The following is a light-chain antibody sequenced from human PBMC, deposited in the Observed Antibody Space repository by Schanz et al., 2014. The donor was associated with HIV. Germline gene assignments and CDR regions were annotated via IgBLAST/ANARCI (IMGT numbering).Light chain of an antibody. V-gene: IGLV1-40*01. J-gene: IGLJ3*02. Sequence: QSVLTQPPSVSGAPGQRITISCSGSSSNIGAGYYVHWYQQFPGTAPKLLIYENNHRPSGVPDRISGSKSGSSASLAISGLQDEDEADYFCQSFDSSLNGVLFGGGTKLTVL. CDR1: SSNIGAGYY. CDR3: QSFDSSLNGVL. CDR2: ENN.